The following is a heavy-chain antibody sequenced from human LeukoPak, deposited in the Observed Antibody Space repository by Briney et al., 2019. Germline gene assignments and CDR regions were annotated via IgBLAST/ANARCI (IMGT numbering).Heavy chain of an antibody. D-gene: IGHD5-12*01. V-gene: IGHV3-11*01. J-gene: IGHJ4*02. CDR2: ISSSGSTM. Sequence: GGSLRLSCAASGFIFSDYYMSWIRQAPGKGLEGVSYISSSGSTMYYTDSVKGRFTISRDNAKDSLYLQMNSLRDEDTAVYYCARDPGSGYEEHFDYWGQGTLVTVSS. CDR3: ARDPGSGYEEHFDY. CDR1: GFIFSDYY.